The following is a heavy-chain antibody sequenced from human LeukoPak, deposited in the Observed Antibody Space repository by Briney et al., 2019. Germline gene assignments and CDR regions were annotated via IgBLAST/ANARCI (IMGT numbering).Heavy chain of an antibody. CDR2: ISSSSNYI. CDR1: GFTLSSHS. V-gene: IGHV3-21*01. D-gene: IGHD3-22*01. J-gene: IGHJ6*02. CDR3: ARGGYYYDSSGYRMDV. Sequence: GGSLRLSCAASGFTLSSHSMNWVRQAPGKALEWVSSISSSSNYIYYADSVKGRFIISRDNAKNSLYLHMNSLRADDTAVYYYARGGYYYDSSGYRMDVWGQGTTVTVSS.